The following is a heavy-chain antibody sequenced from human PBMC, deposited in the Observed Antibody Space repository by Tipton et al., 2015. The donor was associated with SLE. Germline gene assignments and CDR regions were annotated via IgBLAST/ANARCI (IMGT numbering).Heavy chain of an antibody. V-gene: IGHV4-59*08. Sequence: LRLSCTVSGFSFSSYYWSWIRQPPGKGLEWIGYVYYSGSTNYNPSLRGRITTSVDTPKNQFSLKLTSVTAADTAVYYCARHRWRWNDAFDIWGQGTMVTVSS. CDR1: GFSFSSYY. CDR3: ARHRWRWNDAFDI. D-gene: IGHD5-24*01. CDR2: VYYSGST. J-gene: IGHJ3*02.